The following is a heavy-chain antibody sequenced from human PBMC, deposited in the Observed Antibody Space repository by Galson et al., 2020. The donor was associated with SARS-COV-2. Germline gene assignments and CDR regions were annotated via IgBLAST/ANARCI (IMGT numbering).Heavy chain of an antibody. J-gene: IGHJ6*03. V-gene: IGHV5-10-1*01. CDR1: GYSFTGYW. Sequence: HGESLKISCKVSGYSFTGYWITWVRQMPGKGLEWMGKIDPSDSYTDYSPSFQGHVTISADKSINTAYLHWSSLKASDTAMYYCATLGKYSSSFYYDLGVWGNGTTVTVSS. D-gene: IGHD6-6*01. CDR3: ATLGKYSSSFYYDLGV. CDR2: IDPSDSYT.